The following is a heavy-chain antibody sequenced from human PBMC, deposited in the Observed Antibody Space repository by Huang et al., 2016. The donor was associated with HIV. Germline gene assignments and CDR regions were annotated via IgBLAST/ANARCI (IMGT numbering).Heavy chain of an antibody. CDR3: ARYRLTGTFLDS. J-gene: IGHJ4*02. CDR1: GYTFTSYS. CDR2: INTKTGKP. D-gene: IGHD1-26*01. V-gene: IGHV7-4-1*02. Sequence: QVQLVQSGSELRKPGASVKVSCKASGYTFTSYSWIWVRRAPGQGLEWMGWINTKTGKPTYAQGFTGRFVFSLDTTVNTAYLQISSLKTDDTAKYFCARYRLTGTFLDSWGQGTQVTVSS.